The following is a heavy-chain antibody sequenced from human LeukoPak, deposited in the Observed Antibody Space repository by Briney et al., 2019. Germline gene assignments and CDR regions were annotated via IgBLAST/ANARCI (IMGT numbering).Heavy chain of an antibody. CDR1: GYTFTSYG. D-gene: IGHD3-10*01. CDR2: ISTYNDKT. V-gene: IGHV1-18*04. CDR3: ARLSLWLGERTYVFDI. Sequence: ASVKVSCTASGYTFTSYGSSWVRQAPRQGLEWMGWISTYNDKTNYAQKVQGRLTMSTDTSTSTAYMELRSLKSDDTAVYYCARLSLWLGERTYVFDIWGQGTSVSISS. J-gene: IGHJ3*02.